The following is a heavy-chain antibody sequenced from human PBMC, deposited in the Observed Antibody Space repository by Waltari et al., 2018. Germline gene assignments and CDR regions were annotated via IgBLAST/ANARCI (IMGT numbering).Heavy chain of an antibody. V-gene: IGHV3-74*01. CDR3: ARDVSMRADI. J-gene: IGHJ3*02. CDR1: GFTFSTYW. Sequence: EVQLVESGGGLVQPGGSLILSCAASGFTFSTYWMHWVRQAPGKGLVWVSCVSGDGTVTRYADSVKGRFTLSRDNVENTVYLQINSLRAEDTAVYYCARDVSMRADIWGRGTMVTVSS. CDR2: VSGDGTVT.